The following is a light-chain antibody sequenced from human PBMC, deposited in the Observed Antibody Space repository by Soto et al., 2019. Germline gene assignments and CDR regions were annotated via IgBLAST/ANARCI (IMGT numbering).Light chain of an antibody. V-gene: IGKV3-15*01. CDR1: QSVSSSY. CDR3: QQYNKWPLN. J-gene: IGKJ4*01. CDR2: GAS. Sequence: EIVLTQSPGTLSLSPGERATLSCRASQSVSSSYLAWYQQKPGQAPRLLIDGASTRAAGIPPRFSGSGSGTEFTLTISSLQSEDFAVYYCQQYNKWPLNFGGGTKVDIK.